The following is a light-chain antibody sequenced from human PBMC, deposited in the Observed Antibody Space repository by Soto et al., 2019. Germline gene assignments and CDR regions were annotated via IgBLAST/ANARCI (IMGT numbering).Light chain of an antibody. CDR2: AAS. Sequence: DIQMTQSPSSLSASVGDRVTITCRASQSISSYLIWYQQKPGKAPQLLIYAASSLRSGVPSRFSGSGSGTDFTLTINSLQPEDFATYYCQQSYSTPITFGQGTRLEIK. V-gene: IGKV1-39*01. J-gene: IGKJ5*01. CDR1: QSISSY. CDR3: QQSYSTPIT.